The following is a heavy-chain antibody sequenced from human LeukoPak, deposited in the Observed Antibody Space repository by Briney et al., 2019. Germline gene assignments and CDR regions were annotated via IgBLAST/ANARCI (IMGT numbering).Heavy chain of an antibody. Sequence: SETLSLTCTVSGGSINSYYWSWIRQPPGKGLECIGYIHYTGSTNYNPSLKSRVTISVDTSKNQFSLKLSSVTAADTAVYYCARGVSSGSGWFDPWGQGTLVTVSS. J-gene: IGHJ5*02. V-gene: IGHV4-59*01. CDR2: IHYTGST. CDR1: GGSINSYY. CDR3: ARGVSSGSGWFDP. D-gene: IGHD6-19*01.